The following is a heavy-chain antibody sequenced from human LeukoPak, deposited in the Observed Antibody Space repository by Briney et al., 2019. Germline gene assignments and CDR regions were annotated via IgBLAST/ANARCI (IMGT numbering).Heavy chain of an antibody. Sequence: GASVKVSCKTSGYTFTGYYMHWVRQAPGQGLEWMGWINPNSGGTNYAQKFQDRVTMTRDTSISTAYMELSRLRSDDTAVYYCARDRGSYLAPGALDIWGQGTMVTVSS. CDR3: ARDRGSYLAPGALDI. D-gene: IGHD3-16*01. CDR2: INPNSGGT. J-gene: IGHJ3*02. CDR1: GYTFTGYY. V-gene: IGHV1-2*02.